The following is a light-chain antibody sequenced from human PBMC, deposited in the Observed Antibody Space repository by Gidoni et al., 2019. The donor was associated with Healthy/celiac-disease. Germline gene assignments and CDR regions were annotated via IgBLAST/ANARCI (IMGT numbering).Light chain of an antibody. J-gene: IGKJ2*01. CDR3: QQSYSTPRT. Sequence: DIQMTQYPSSLSASVGDRVTITCRASQSISSYLNWYQQKPGKAPKLLIYAASSLQSGVPSRFSGSGSVTDFTLTISSLQPEDFATYYCQQSYSTPRTFXXXTKLEIK. V-gene: IGKV1-39*01. CDR2: AAS. CDR1: QSISSY.